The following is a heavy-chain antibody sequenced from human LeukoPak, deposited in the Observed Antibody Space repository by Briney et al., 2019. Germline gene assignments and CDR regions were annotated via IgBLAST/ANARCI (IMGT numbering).Heavy chain of an antibody. J-gene: IGHJ4*02. V-gene: IGHV3-30*18. CDR3: AKDRSSSWTFDY. CDR2: ISYDGSNK. D-gene: IGHD6-13*01. Sequence: PGRSLRLSCAASGFTFSSYGMHWVRQAPGKGPEWVAVISYDGSNKHYADSVKGRFTVSRDNSKNTLYVQMNSLRAEDTAVYYCAKDRSSSWTFDYWGQGTLVTVSS. CDR1: GFTFSSYG.